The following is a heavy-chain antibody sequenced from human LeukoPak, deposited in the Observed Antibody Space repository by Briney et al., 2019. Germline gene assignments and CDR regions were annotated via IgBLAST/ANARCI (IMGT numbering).Heavy chain of an antibody. CDR1: GYTFTGYY. CDR3: ARVPLYGSGSYYKSNWFDP. J-gene: IGHJ5*02. Sequence: GASVKVSCKASGYTFTGYYMHWVRQAPGQGLEWMGWINPNSGGTNYAQKFQGRVTMTRDTSISTAYMELSRLRSDDTAVYYCARVPLYGSGSYYKSNWFDPWGQGTLVTVSS. CDR2: INPNSGGT. D-gene: IGHD3-10*01. V-gene: IGHV1-2*02.